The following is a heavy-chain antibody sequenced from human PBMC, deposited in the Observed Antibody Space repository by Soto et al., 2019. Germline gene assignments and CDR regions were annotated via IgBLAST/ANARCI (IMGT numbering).Heavy chain of an antibody. Sequence: ASVKVSCKASGYTFVSHGINWVRQAPGRGLEWMGWISAKNGNTKFAQKFQGRVTLTTDTSTSTAYMELRSLRSDDTATYYCARVTSSIVVVPDYGMDVWGQGTTVTVSS. CDR2: ISAKNGNT. V-gene: IGHV1-18*04. CDR1: GYTFVSHG. D-gene: IGHD2-2*01. J-gene: IGHJ6*02. CDR3: ARVTSSIVVVPDYGMDV.